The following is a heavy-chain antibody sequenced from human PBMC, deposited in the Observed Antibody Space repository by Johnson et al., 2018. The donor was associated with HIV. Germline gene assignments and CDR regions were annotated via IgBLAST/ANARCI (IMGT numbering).Heavy chain of an antibody. CDR1: GFTFNSFA. V-gene: IGHV3-66*01. D-gene: IGHD3-10*01. CDR2: LYSGGSQ. CDR3: VRGTITVIRGIIAFDL. J-gene: IGHJ3*01. Sequence: VQLVESGGGLVQPGGSLRLSCVASGFTFNSFAMTWVRQAAGKGLEWVPVLYSGGSQSSADSVKARFTISRDNSKNTLYLQMNSLRAEDTAVYYCVRGTITVIRGIIAFDLWGQGTMVTVSS.